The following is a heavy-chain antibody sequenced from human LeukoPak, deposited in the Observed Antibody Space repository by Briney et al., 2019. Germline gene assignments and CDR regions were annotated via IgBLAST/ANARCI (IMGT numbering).Heavy chain of an antibody. CDR1: GFTFSSYG. V-gene: IGHV3-30*18. J-gene: IGHJ5*02. Sequence: PGGSLRLSCAASGFTFSSYGIHWVRQAPGKGLEWVAVISYDGSNKYYADSVKGRFTISRDNSKNMLYLQMNSLRAEDTAVYYCAKDNRYCSGGSCYVNWFDPWGQGTLVTVSS. CDR3: AKDNRYCSGGSCYVNWFDP. CDR2: ISYDGSNK. D-gene: IGHD2-15*01.